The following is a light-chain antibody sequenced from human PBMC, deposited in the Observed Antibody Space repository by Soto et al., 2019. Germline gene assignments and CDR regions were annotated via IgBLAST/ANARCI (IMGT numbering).Light chain of an antibody. CDR1: SSNIGAGYD. CDR2: ANT. CDR3: QSYDSSLSGSV. Sequence: QSVLAQPPSVSGAPGQRVTISCTGSSSNIGAGYDVHWYKQVPGAGPRLFIFANTNRPSGVPDRISGSKTGTSASLAISGRQAEDEADYYCQSYDSSLSGSVFGGGTKLTVL. V-gene: IGLV1-40*01. J-gene: IGLJ2*01.